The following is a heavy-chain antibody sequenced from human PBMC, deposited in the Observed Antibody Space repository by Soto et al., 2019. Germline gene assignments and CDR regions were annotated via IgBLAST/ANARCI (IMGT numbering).Heavy chain of an antibody. CDR2: ISWDGGSS. V-gene: IGHV3-43*01. CDR1: GFTFDDYT. J-gene: IGHJ4*02. CDR3: AKERSITSSGLLFDH. D-gene: IGHD3-22*01. Sequence: EVQLVESGGVVVQPGGSLRLSCAASGFTFDDYTMHWVRQPPGKSLEWVSLISWDGGSSDYADSVKGRFTISRDNSKNSLFLQMNSLRPEDTALYYCAKERSITSSGLLFDHWGQGTLVTVSS.